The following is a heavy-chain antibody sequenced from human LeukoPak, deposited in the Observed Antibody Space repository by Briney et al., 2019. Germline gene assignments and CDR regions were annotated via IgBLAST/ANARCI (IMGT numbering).Heavy chain of an antibody. J-gene: IGHJ3*02. V-gene: IGHV1-46*01. Sequence: GASVKVSCKASGYTFSGFYIHWVRQAPGQGLEWMGWINPSGGSTSYAQKFQGRVTMTRDMSTSTVYMELSSLRSEDTAVYYCARDKYYDSSASKGDAFDIWGQGTMVTVSS. CDR1: GYTFSGFY. CDR2: INPSGGST. D-gene: IGHD3-22*01. CDR3: ARDKYYDSSASKGDAFDI.